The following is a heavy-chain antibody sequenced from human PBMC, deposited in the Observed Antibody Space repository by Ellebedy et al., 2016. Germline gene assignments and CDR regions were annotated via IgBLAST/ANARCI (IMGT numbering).Heavy chain of an antibody. CDR1: GYSISSGYY. J-gene: IGHJ4*02. Sequence: SETLSLTCTVSGYSISSGYYWGWIRQPPRKGLEWIGNIYHSGSTYYNPSLKSRVTISVDTSKNQFSLKLSSVTAADTAVYYCARGMNYFGYWGQGTLVTVSS. CDR2: IYHSGST. V-gene: IGHV4-38-2*02. CDR3: ARGMNYFGY.